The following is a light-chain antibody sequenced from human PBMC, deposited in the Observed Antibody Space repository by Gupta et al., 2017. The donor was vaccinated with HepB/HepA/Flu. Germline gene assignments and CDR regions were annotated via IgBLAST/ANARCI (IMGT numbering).Light chain of an antibody. CDR1: QDINSY. V-gene: IGKV1-9*01. CDR3: QQFNSYPIT. J-gene: IGKJ5*01. CDR2: SAS. Sequence: DIQLTQSPSFLSVSLGDRVTITCRASQDINSYLIWYQQKPGKAPKLLIYSASTLQSGVPSRFSGSGSGTEFTLTISSVQPEDFATYYCQQFNSYPITFGQGTRLDIK.